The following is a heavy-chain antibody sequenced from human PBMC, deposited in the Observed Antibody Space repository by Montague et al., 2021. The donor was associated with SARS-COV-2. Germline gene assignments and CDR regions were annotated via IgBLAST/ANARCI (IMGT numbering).Heavy chain of an antibody. CDR1: RFTFSEHY. Sequence: SLRLSCSASRFTFSEHYMSWIRQAPGKGLEWVSYISSSGLTTYYXDSVKGRFTISRDNAKKSLYLEMDSLRVEDTAVYYCARDLGHHRYYAMDVWGHGTTVTVSS. CDR2: ISSSGLTT. CDR3: ARDLGHHRYYAMDV. V-gene: IGHV3-11*01. J-gene: IGHJ6*01. D-gene: IGHD1-14*01.